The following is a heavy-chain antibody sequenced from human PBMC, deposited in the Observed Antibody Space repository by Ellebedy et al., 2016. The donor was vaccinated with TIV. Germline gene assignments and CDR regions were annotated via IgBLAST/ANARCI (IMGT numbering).Heavy chain of an antibody. V-gene: IGHV4-34*01. D-gene: IGHD1-7*01. CDR2: VPHQGST. Sequence: MPSETLSLTCAVSGGSFSASYWTWVRQAPGKPLEWIGEVPHQGSTNYNPSLKNRAAISLDPSNKHFSLTLTSVTAADTAVYYCTRGPGTTPSTYYSSPLDVWGQGITVTVSS. J-gene: IGHJ6*02. CDR1: GGSFSASY. CDR3: TRGPGTTPSTYYSSPLDV.